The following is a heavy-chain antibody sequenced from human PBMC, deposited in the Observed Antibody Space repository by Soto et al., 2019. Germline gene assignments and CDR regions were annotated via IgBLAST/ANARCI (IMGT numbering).Heavy chain of an antibody. CDR3: AKEEGGIVLMVYATPFDH. Sequence: PGGSLRLSCAASGFTFSSYAMSWVRQAPGKGLEWVSAISGSGGSTYYADSVKGRFTISRDNSKNTLYLQMNSLRAEDTAVYYCAKEEGGIVLMVYATPFDHWGQGTLVTVSS. D-gene: IGHD2-8*01. J-gene: IGHJ4*02. CDR2: ISGSGGST. V-gene: IGHV3-23*01. CDR1: GFTFSSYA.